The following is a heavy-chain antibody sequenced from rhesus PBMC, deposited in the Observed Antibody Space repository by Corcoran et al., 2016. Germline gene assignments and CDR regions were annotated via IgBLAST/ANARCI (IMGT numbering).Heavy chain of an antibody. CDR2: ISGSDGTT. J-gene: IGHJ6*01. V-gene: IGHV4-160*01. D-gene: IGHD4-23*01. Sequence: QLQESGPGLVKPSETLSLTCAVSGGSISSNFWGWIRQPPGKGLDWIGRISGSDGTTAYSPSLKSRVTISIATAKTQFSLKVNSVTAADTAVYYCARGSNLSGLDFWGQGVAVTVSS. CDR3: ARGSNLSGLDF. CDR1: GGSISSNF.